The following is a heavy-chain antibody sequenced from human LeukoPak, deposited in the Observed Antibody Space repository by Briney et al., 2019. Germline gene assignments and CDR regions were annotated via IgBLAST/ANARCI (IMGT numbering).Heavy chain of an antibody. CDR3: AKTGGYCSGGSCYTDWFDP. CDR1: GYTFTGYY. Sequence: ASVKVSCKASGYTFTGYYMHWVRQAPGQGLEWMGWINPNSGGTKYSQKFQRRVTMTRDTSISTAYIELSNLRSDDTAVYYCAKTGGYCSGGSCYTDWFDPWGQGTLVSVSS. J-gene: IGHJ5*02. V-gene: IGHV1-2*02. D-gene: IGHD2-15*01. CDR2: INPNSGGT.